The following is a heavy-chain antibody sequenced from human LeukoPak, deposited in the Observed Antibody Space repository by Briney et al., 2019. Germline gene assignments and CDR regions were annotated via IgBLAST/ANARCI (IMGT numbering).Heavy chain of an antibody. CDR3: AKAAYDSSGYYFDY. D-gene: IGHD3-22*01. Sequence: PGGSLRLSCAASGFTFGSYGMHWVRQAPGKGPEWVAVISYDGSNKYYADSVKGRFTISRDNSKNTLYLQMNSLRAEDTAVYYCAKAAYDSSGYYFDYWGQGTLVTVSS. J-gene: IGHJ4*02. CDR1: GFTFGSYG. CDR2: ISYDGSNK. V-gene: IGHV3-30*18.